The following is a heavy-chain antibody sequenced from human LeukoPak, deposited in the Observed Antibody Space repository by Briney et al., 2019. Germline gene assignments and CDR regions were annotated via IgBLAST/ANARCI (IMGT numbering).Heavy chain of an antibody. CDR2: INPNSGGT. J-gene: IGHJ4*02. CDR3: AREGYSSSWFDY. Sequence: ASVKVSCKASGYTFTGYYMHWVRQAPGQGLEWMGWINPNSGGTNYAQKFQGRVTMTRDTSISTAYMELSRLRSDGTAVYYCAREGYSSSWFDYWGQGTLVTVSS. CDR1: GYTFTGYY. D-gene: IGHD6-13*01. V-gene: IGHV1-2*02.